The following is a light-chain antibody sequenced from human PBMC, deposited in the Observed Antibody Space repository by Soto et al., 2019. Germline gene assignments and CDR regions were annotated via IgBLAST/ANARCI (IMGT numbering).Light chain of an antibody. CDR1: QSISSY. J-gene: IGKJ4*01. V-gene: IGKV1-39*01. Sequence: DIQMTQSPSSLSASVGDRVTITCRASQSISSYLNWYQQKPGKAPKLLIYAASSLQSVLPSRFSDSGSGTDFTLTISTLQPEDCATYYCQQSYSTPLTFGGGTKVEIK. CDR2: AAS. CDR3: QQSYSTPLT.